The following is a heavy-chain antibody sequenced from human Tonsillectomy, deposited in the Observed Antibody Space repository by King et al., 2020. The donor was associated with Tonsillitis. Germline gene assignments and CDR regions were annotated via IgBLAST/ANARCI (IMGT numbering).Heavy chain of an antibody. J-gene: IGHJ5*02. Sequence: QLQESGSGLVKPSQTLSLTCAVSGGSISSGDYSWSWIRQPPGKGLEWIAYIYHSGSTYYNPSLKSRVTISVDRSKNQFSLNLSSVTAADTAVYYCASVKSITGTPYNWFDPWGQGTLVTVSS. V-gene: IGHV4-30-2*01. CDR3: ASVKSITGTPYNWFDP. CDR2: IYHSGST. CDR1: GGSISSGDYS. D-gene: IGHD1-7*01.